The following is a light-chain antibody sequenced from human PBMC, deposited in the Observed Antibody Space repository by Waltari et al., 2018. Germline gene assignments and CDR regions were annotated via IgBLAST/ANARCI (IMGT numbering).Light chain of an antibody. CDR1: QSVGGY. Sequence: CRPSQSVGGYLAWYQQKPGQPPRLLIYDSSTRHTGVPARFSGSGSGTDFTLTISSLRPEDFAVYYCQQRSNWPRTFGGGTKVDI. CDR2: DSS. V-gene: IGKV3-11*01. J-gene: IGKJ4*01. CDR3: QQRSNWPRT.